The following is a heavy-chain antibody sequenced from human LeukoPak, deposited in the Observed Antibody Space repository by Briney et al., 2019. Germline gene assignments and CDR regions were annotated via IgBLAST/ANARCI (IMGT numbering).Heavy chain of an antibody. V-gene: IGHV3-30-3*01. CDR3: ARDADYCSSTSCHVDY. D-gene: IGHD2-2*01. Sequence: GGSLRLSCAASGFTFSSYAMHWVRQAPGKGLEWVAVISYDGSNKYYADSVKGRFTISRDNAKNSLYLQMNSLRAEDTAVYYCARDADYCSSTSCHVDYWGQGTLVTVSS. J-gene: IGHJ4*02. CDR2: ISYDGSNK. CDR1: GFTFSSYA.